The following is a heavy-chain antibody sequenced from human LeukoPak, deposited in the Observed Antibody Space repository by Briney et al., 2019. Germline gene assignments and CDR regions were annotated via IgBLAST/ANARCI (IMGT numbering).Heavy chain of an antibody. D-gene: IGHD2-15*01. CDR3: AREVVVVAATLQLGGYYYYYMDV. CDR1: GDSVSSNSAA. J-gene: IGHJ6*03. CDR2: TYYRSKWYN. Sequence: SQTLSLTCAISGDSVSSNSAAWNWIRQSPSRGLERLGRTYYRSKWYNDYAVSVKSRITINPDSSKNQFSLQLNSVTPEHTAVYYCAREVVVVAATLQLGGYYYYYMDVWGKGTTVTVSS. V-gene: IGHV6-1*01.